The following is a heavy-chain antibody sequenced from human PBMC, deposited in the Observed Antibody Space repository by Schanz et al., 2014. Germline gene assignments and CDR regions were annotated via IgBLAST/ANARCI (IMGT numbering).Heavy chain of an antibody. CDR3: ARDRRFFDRDDLYYVDS. CDR1: GYIFINSG. Sequence: QIQLVQSGPEVKKPGATVKVSCKASGYIFINSGISWVRQAPGQGLEWMGWISVYNHNKEYDQKFQGRVTMTTDTSTGTAYMALTDVRSDDADVYYCARDRRFFDRDDLYYVDSWGRGTLVAVSS. CDR2: ISVYNHNK. V-gene: IGHV1-18*01. J-gene: IGHJ4*02. D-gene: IGHD3-3*01.